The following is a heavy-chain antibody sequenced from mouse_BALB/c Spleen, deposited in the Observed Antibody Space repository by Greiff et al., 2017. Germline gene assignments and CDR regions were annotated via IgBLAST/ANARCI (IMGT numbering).Heavy chain of an antibody. V-gene: IGHV14-3*02. CDR3: ARFYYGSSYVGYFDV. Sequence: EVQLQQSGAELVKPGASVKLSCTASGFNIKDTYMHWVKQRPEQGLEWIGRIDPANGNTKYDPKFQGKATITADTSSNTAYLQLSSLTSEDTAVYYCARFYYGSSYVGYFDVWGAGTTVTVSS. CDR1: GFNIKDTY. J-gene: IGHJ1*01. D-gene: IGHD1-1*01. CDR2: IDPANGNT.